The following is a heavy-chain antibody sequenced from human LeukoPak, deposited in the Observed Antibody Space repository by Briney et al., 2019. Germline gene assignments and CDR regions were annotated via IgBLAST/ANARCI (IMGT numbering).Heavy chain of an antibody. Sequence: ASVKVSCKASGGTFSNYDFNWVRQAPGQGLEWMGGIIPISGTPNNAQRFQGRLTISADTSTSTAYMELRGLRSEDTAVYYCARTGRGGAEDFDYWGQGTLVTVSS. CDR2: IIPISGTP. CDR1: GGTFSNYD. D-gene: IGHD1-26*01. CDR3: ARTGRGGAEDFDY. V-gene: IGHV1-69*06. J-gene: IGHJ4*02.